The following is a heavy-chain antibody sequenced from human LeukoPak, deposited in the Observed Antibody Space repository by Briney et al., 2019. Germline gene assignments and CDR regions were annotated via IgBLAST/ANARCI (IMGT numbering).Heavy chain of an antibody. V-gene: IGHV4-4*07. J-gene: IGHJ3*02. Sequence: SETLSLTCTVSGGSISSYYWSWIRQPAGKGLEWIGRIYTSGSTNYNPSLKSRVTMSVDTSKNQFSLKLSSVTAADTAVYYCARDRYSSSWLEDAFDIWGQGTMVTVSS. CDR3: ARDRYSSSWLEDAFDI. D-gene: IGHD6-13*01. CDR1: GGSISSYY. CDR2: IYTSGST.